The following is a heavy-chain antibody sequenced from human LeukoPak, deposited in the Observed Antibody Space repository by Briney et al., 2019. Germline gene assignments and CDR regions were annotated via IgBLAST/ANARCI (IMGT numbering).Heavy chain of an antibody. V-gene: IGHV3-21*01. CDR1: GFTFSSYA. D-gene: IGHD3-10*01. Sequence: PGGSLRLSCAASGFTFSSYAMHWVRQAPGKGLEWVSSISSSSSYIYYADSVKGRFTISRDNAKNSLYLQMNSLRAEDTAVYYCARTLVVRGVIPGLWGQGTLVTVSS. CDR2: ISSSSSYI. J-gene: IGHJ4*02. CDR3: ARTLVVRGVIPGL.